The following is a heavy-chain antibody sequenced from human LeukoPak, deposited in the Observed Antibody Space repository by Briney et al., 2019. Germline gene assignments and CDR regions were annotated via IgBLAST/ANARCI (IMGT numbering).Heavy chain of an antibody. V-gene: IGHV1-69*04. CDR1: GYTFTSYY. J-gene: IGHJ4*02. CDR2: IIPILGIA. D-gene: IGHD3-22*01. CDR3: ARDRYYDSSGFKEGFDY. Sequence: SVKVSCKASGYTFTSYYMHWVRQAPGQGLEWMGRIIPILGIANYAQKFQGRVTITADKSTSTAYMELSSLRSEDTAVYYCARDRYYDSSGFKEGFDYWGQGTLVTVSS.